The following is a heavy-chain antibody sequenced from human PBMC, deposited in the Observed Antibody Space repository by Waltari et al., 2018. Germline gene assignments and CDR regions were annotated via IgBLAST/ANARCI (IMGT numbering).Heavy chain of an antibody. V-gene: IGHV2-70*16. J-gene: IGHJ4*02. CDR1: GFSLSTSGMC. CDR2: IDWDDDK. Sequence: QVTLKESGPVLVKPTQTLTLTCTFSGFSLSTSGMCVSWIRQPPGKALEWLARIDWDDDKFYSTSLKTTLTISKDTSKNQVVLTMTNMDPVDTATYYCARIGLGPYGSSRYYFDYWGQGTLVTVSS. D-gene: IGHD3-10*01. CDR3: ARIGLGPYGSSRYYFDY.